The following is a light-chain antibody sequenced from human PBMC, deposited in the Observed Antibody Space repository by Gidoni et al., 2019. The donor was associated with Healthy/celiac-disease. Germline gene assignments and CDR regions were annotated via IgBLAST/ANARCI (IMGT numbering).Light chain of an antibody. CDR3: QQYGSSPIT. V-gene: IGKV3-20*01. Sequence: EIVLTQSPGTLSLSPGERATLSCRASQSVSSSYLAWYQQKPGQATRLLIYGASSRATDIPDRFSGSGSGADFTLTISRLEPEDFAVYYCQQYGSSPITFXXXTRLEIK. J-gene: IGKJ5*01. CDR1: QSVSSSY. CDR2: GAS.